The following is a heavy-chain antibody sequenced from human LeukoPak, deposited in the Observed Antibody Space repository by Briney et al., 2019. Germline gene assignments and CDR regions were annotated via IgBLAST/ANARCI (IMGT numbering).Heavy chain of an antibody. CDR3: ARGLPRYCSGGSCYSRWFDP. CDR1: GYTFTGYY. V-gene: IGHV1-2*02. Sequence: ASVKVSRKASGYTFTGYYMHWVRQAPGQGLEWMGWINPNSGGTNYAQKFQGRVTMTRDTSISTAYMELSRLRSDDTAVYYCARGLPRYCSGGSCYSRWFDPWGQGTLVTVSS. J-gene: IGHJ5*02. CDR2: INPNSGGT. D-gene: IGHD2-15*01.